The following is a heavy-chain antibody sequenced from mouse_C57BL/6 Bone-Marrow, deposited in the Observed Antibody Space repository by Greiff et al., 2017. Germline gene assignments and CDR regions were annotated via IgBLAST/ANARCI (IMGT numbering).Heavy chain of an antibody. Sequence: EVHLVESGGGLVKPGGSLKLSCAASGFTFSDYGMHWFRQAPEKGLEWVAYISSGSSTSYYADTVTGRFTISRDNAKNTLFLQMTSLRSEDTAMYYCARRYYDYWGQGNTLTVSS. J-gene: IGHJ2*01. D-gene: IGHD2-3*01. CDR1: GFTFSDYG. CDR2: ISSGSSTS. V-gene: IGHV5-17*01. CDR3: ARRYYDY.